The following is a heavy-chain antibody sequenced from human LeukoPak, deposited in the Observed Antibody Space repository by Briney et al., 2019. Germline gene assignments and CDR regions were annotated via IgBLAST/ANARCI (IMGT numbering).Heavy chain of an antibody. D-gene: IGHD3-3*01. J-gene: IGHJ5*02. CDR2: IYHSGST. CDR3: ARHRKYYDFWSSYPASWWFDP. Sequence: SETLSLTCAVSGYSISSGYYWGWILQPPGKGLEWIGSIYHSGSTYYNPSLKSRVTISVDTSKNQFSLKLSSVTAADTAVYYCARHRKYYDFWSSYPASWWFDPWGQGTLVTVSS. V-gene: IGHV4-38-2*01. CDR1: GYSISSGYY.